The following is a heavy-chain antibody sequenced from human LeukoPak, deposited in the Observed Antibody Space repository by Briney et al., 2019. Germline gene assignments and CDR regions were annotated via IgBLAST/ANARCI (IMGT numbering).Heavy chain of an antibody. CDR3: ARAWMGGRY. CDR2: IKQDDSEI. D-gene: IGHD3-16*01. J-gene: IGHJ4*02. CDR1: GFTFSNYW. V-gene: IGHV3-7*04. Sequence: PGGSLRLSCAASGFTFSNYWMSWVRQAPGKGPEWVATIKQDDSEIYYVDSVKGRFTISRDNAKNSLYLQMNSLRAEDTAVYYCARAWMGGRYWGQGTLVTVSS.